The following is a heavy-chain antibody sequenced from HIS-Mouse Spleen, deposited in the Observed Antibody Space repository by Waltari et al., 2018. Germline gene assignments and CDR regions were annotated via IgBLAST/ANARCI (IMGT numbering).Heavy chain of an antibody. CDR2: IYYSGST. Sequence: QLQLQASGPGLVKPSEPLSLTCTVSGGSISRSRYYWGWIRQPPGKGLEWIGSIYYSGSTYYNPSLKSRVTISVDTSKNQFSLKLSSVTAADTAVYYCAREIPYSSSWYDWYFDLWGRGTLVTVSS. CDR1: GGSISRSRYY. CDR3: AREIPYSSSWYDWYFDL. J-gene: IGHJ2*01. D-gene: IGHD6-13*01. V-gene: IGHV4-39*07.